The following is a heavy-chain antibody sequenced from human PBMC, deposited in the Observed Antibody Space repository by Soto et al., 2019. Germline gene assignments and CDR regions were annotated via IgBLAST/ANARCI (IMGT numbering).Heavy chain of an antibody. D-gene: IGHD6-19*01. Sequence: GGSLRLSCEASGFFFSDYYISWIRQAPWKGLETLCYISGTGDTTSYADSVKGRFTISRDNAKNSLFLHLNSLSAGDTAVYYCAIGWGQIYYYGMDIGVQETKVTV. CDR3: AIGWGQIYYYGMDI. V-gene: IGHV3-11*01. J-gene: IGHJ6*02. CDR2: ISGTGDTT. CDR1: GFFFSDYY.